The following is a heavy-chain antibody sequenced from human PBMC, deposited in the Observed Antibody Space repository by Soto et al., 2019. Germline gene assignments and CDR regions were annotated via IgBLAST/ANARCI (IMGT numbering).Heavy chain of an antibody. CDR3: AKDRAPSDATGYYSILVDD. D-gene: IGHD3-22*01. Sequence: SLRLSCGASGFSFSRYAMSWVREAPGKGLEWVSAISSSGGSTYYVDSVKGRFTISRDNSKNTLYLQMNSLRAEDTAVYYCAKDRAPSDATGYYSILVDDWGQGTLVTVSS. V-gene: IGHV3-23*01. J-gene: IGHJ4*02. CDR2: ISSSGGST. CDR1: GFSFSRYA.